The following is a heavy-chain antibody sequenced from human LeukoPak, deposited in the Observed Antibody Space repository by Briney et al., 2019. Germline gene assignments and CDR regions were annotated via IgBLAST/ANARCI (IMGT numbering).Heavy chain of an antibody. D-gene: IGHD4-17*01. CDR3: ARDPDDYGDYSYFDY. CDR1: GFTFSSYV. Sequence: GGSLRLSCAASGFTFSSYVMHWVRQAPGKGLEWVAVIWYDGSNKYYADSVKGRFTISRDNSKNTLFLQMNSLRAEDTAVYYCARDPDDYGDYSYFDYWGQGTLVTVSS. CDR2: IWYDGSNK. V-gene: IGHV3-33*01. J-gene: IGHJ4*02.